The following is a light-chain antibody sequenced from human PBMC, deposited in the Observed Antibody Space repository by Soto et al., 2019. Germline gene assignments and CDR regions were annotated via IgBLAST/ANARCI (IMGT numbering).Light chain of an antibody. J-gene: IGLJ1*01. CDR2: DVT. CDR3: NSYTVTSDVGI. V-gene: IGLV2-14*03. Sequence: QSVLTQPASVSGSPGQSITISCSGTSDDVGAYNFVSWYQQHPGRAPKLILYDVTSRPSNVSNRFSGSKSGNTASLTISRLQPEDEAVYYCNSYTVTSDVGIFGTGTKLTVL. CDR1: SDDVGAYNF.